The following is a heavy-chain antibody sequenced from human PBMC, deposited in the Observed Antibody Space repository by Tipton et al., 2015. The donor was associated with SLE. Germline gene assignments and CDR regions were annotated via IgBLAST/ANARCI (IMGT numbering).Heavy chain of an antibody. CDR3: ARVPVARHYFDY. V-gene: IGHV4-59*01. Sequence: LRLSCTVSGGSISSYYWSWIRQPPGKGLEWIGYIYYSGSTNYNPSLKSRVTISVDTSKNQFSLKLISVTAADTAVYYCARVPVARHYFDYWGQGTLVTVSS. CDR2: IYYSGST. D-gene: IGHD2-15*01. J-gene: IGHJ4*02. CDR1: GGSISSYY.